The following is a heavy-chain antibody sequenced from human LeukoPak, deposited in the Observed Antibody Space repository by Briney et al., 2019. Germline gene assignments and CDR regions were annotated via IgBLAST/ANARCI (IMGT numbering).Heavy chain of an antibody. J-gene: IGHJ4*02. Sequence: GGSLRLSCAASGFRFSNYVIHWVRQAPGKGLEWVAVISYDGSDKYYADSVKGRFTISRDNSKSTLFLEMNSLKIEDTAVYYCARDWGGYDFWSGFGLDYWGQGTLVTVSS. V-gene: IGHV3-30*03. CDR2: ISYDGSDK. D-gene: IGHD3-3*01. CDR3: ARDWGGYDFWSGFGLDY. CDR1: GFRFSNYV.